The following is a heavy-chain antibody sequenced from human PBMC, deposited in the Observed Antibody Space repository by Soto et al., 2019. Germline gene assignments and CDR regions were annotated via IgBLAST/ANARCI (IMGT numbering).Heavy chain of an antibody. CDR1: GFTFSSYA. D-gene: IGHD3-9*01. J-gene: IGHJ4*02. Sequence: GGSLRLSCAASGFTFSSYAMSWVRQAPGKGLEWVSAISGSGGSTYYADSGKGRFTISRDNSKNTLYLQMNSLRAEDTAVYYCAKDRILRYFDWLPNRYYFDYWGQGTLVTVSS. CDR2: ISGSGGST. CDR3: AKDRILRYFDWLPNRYYFDY. V-gene: IGHV3-23*01.